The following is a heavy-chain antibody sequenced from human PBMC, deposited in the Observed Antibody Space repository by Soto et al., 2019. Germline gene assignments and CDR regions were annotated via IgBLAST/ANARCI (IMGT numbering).Heavy chain of an antibody. CDR3: ARASSGATYAHFDY. V-gene: IGHV1-46*01. Sequence: QVQLVQSGAGVKRPGASEKISCKASGYTFTSYYIHWVRQAPGQGLEWMGIINPSGGSTSYAQKFQGRVTMTRDMSTSKVYMELSSLRSEDTAVYYCARASSGATYAHFDYWGQGTLVTVSS. CDR2: INPSGGST. CDR1: GYTFTSYY. J-gene: IGHJ4*02. D-gene: IGHD6-19*01.